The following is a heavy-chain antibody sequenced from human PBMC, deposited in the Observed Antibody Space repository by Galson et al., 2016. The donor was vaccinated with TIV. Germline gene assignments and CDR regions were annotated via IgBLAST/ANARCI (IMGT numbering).Heavy chain of an antibody. J-gene: IGHJ6*02. V-gene: IGHV1-18*04. Sequence: SVKVSCKASGYSFLSYGMTWVRQAPGRGLEWPGWISAYNGDIKSARKFQGRVTMTTDTSTNTAYMELRSPGSDDTAVYYCATEIYCSSISCYYYYGLDVWGHGTTVTVSS. CDR2: ISAYNGDI. CDR1: GYSFLSYG. D-gene: IGHD2-2*01. CDR3: ATEIYCSSISCYYYYGLDV.